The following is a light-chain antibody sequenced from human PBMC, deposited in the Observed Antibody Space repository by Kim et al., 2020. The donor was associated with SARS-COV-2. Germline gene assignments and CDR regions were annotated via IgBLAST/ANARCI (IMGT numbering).Light chain of an antibody. CDR1: QSVSSY. V-gene: IGKV3-11*01. Sequence: EIVLTQSPATLYLSPGERATLSCRASQSVSSYLAWYQQKPGQAPRLLIYDASNRATGIPARFSGSGSGTDFTLTISSLEPEDFAVYYCQQRSNWPSFGGGTKVDIK. CDR3: QQRSNWPS. CDR2: DAS. J-gene: IGKJ4*01.